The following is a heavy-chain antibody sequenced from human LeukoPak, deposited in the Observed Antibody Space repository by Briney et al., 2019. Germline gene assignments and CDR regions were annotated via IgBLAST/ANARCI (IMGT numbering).Heavy chain of an antibody. Sequence: GGSLRLSCPACVITLSRYSMNWVRQAPGKGLEWVSSISSSSSYIYYADSVKGRFTISRDNARNSLYLQMNSLKAEDTAVYYCAKELGRSDHWGQGTLVAVSS. CDR1: VITLSRYS. V-gene: IGHV3-21*01. J-gene: IGHJ4*02. CDR3: AKELGRSDH. CDR2: ISSSSSYI.